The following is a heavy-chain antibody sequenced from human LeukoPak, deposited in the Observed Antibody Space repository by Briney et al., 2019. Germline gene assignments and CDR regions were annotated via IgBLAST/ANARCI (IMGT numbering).Heavy chain of an antibody. CDR3: ASFFCTSGLCYYLDY. CDR2: INTNTGNP. J-gene: IGHJ4*02. V-gene: IGHV7-4-1*02. D-gene: IGHD2-8*01. Sequence: GASVKVSCKASGGTFSSYAISWVRQAPGQGLEWMGWINTNTGNPTYAQGFTGRFVFSLDTSDNTAYLQISSLQAEDTAVYYCASFFCTSGLCYYLDYWGQGTLVTVSS. CDR1: GGTFSSYA.